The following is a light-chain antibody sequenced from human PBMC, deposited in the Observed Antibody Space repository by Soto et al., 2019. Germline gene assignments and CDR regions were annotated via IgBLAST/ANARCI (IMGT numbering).Light chain of an antibody. CDR1: QTIRTW. Sequence: DIQVTQSPSTLSASVGDRVTITCRASQTIRTWLAWYQQKPGKAPNLLIYKASSLQSGVPSRFSGSGSGTDFTLTISSLQPDDFATYYCQHYDNYPPTFGGGTKVDIK. CDR3: QHYDNYPPT. J-gene: IGKJ4*01. CDR2: KAS. V-gene: IGKV1-5*03.